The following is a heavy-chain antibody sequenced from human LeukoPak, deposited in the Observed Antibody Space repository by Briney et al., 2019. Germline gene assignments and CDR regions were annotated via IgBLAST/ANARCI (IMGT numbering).Heavy chain of an antibody. CDR2: INPSGGTT. CDR3: ATIGEQQLYLWDY. D-gene: IGHD6-13*01. V-gene: IGHV1-46*01. J-gene: IGHJ4*02. Sequence: ASVKVSCKASGYTFTNYYMHWVRQAPGRGLEWMGMINPSGGTTTYAQKFQGRVTMTEDTSTDTAYMELSSLRSEDTAVYYCATIGEQQLYLWDYWGQGTLVTVSS. CDR1: GYTFTNYY.